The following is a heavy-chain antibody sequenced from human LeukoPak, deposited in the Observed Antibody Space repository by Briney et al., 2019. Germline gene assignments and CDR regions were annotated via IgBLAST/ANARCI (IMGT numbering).Heavy chain of an antibody. CDR1: GYTFTSYY. Sequence: ASVKVSCKASGYTFTSYYLHWVRQAPGQGLEWMGIINPSGGSTTYRQKFQGRVTMTRDTSTSTVYMELGSLRSENTAVYYCARDRLTTVTTSTPFDYWGQGTLVTVSS. D-gene: IGHD4-17*01. J-gene: IGHJ4*02. CDR3: ARDRLTTVTTSTPFDY. V-gene: IGHV1-46*01. CDR2: INPSGGST.